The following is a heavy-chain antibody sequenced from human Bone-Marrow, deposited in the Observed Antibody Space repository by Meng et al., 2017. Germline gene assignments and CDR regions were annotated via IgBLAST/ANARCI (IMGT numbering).Heavy chain of an antibody. V-gene: IGHV3-11*01. D-gene: IGHD4-17*01. CDR2: ISSSGSTI. Sequence: GQVVESGGGLVKHGGSLSLFCAASGFTFSDYYMSWIRQAPGKGLEWVSYISSSGSTIYYADSVKGRFTISRDNAKNSLYLQMNSLRAEDTAVYYCARDDYGDRYWYFDLWGRGTLVTVSS. CDR3: ARDDYGDRYWYFDL. CDR1: GFTFSDYY. J-gene: IGHJ2*01.